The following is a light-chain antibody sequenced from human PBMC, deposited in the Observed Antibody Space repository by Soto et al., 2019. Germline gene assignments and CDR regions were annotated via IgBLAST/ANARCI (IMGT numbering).Light chain of an antibody. CDR3: QQYGSSPLT. CDR1: QSVSSNS. V-gene: IGKV3-20*01. Sequence: EIVLTQSPGTLSLSPGEGDTLSCRASQSVSSNSLAWYQQKPGQAPRLLIYGASTRATGIPDRFSGSGSGTDFTLTINRLEPEDFAVYYCQQYGSSPLTFGGGTTVEIK. CDR2: GAS. J-gene: IGKJ4*01.